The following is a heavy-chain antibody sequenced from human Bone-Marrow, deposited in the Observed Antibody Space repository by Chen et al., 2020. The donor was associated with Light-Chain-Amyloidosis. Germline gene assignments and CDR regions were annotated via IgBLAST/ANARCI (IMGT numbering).Heavy chain of an antibody. J-gene: IGHJ4*02. V-gene: IGHV1-2*02. CDR1: GYTFTGYY. D-gene: IGHD3-22*01. CDR3: ARSADYYDSSGYAFDY. CDR2: INPSSGGT. Sequence: QVQLVQSGAEVKKPGASVKVSCKASGYTFTGYYMHWVRQAPGQGLEWMGWINPSSGGTNYAQKFQGRVTMTRDTSISTAYMELSRLRSDDTAVYYCARSADYYDSSGYAFDYWGQGTLVTVSS.